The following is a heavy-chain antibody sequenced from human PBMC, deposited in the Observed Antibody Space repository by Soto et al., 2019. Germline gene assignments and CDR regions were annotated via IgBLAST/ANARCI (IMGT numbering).Heavy chain of an antibody. CDR3: AKDPGGLDV. CDR1: GFTFSSYA. D-gene: IGHD7-27*01. Sequence: GGSLRLSCAASGFTFSSYAMHWVRQAPGKGLEWVAVISYDGSNKYYADSVKGRFTISRGNSKNTLYLQMNSLRAEDTAVYYCAKDPGGLDVWGQGTTVTVSS. J-gene: IGHJ6*02. V-gene: IGHV3-30-3*01. CDR2: ISYDGSNK.